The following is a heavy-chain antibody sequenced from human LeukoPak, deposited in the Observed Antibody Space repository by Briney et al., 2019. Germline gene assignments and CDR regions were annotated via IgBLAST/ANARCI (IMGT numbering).Heavy chain of an antibody. CDR1: GFTFSSSW. CDR3: ARGSPLGGN. V-gene: IGHV3-74*03. J-gene: IGHJ4*02. CDR2: INSDGSNI. Sequence: GGSLRLSCAASGFTFSSSWMHWVRQAPGKGLVWVSHINSDGSNIKYADSVEGRFTISRDNAKNTLSLQMTSLRAEDTAVYYCARGSPLGGNWGQGTLVTVSS.